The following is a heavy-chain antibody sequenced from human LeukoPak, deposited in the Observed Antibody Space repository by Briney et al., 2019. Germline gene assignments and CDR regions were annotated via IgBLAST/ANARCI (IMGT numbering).Heavy chain of an antibody. CDR1: GGSISSGSYY. CDR2: IYMSGST. V-gene: IGHV4-61*02. J-gene: IGHJ6*02. D-gene: IGHD3-3*01. CDR3: ARVATYYGFSCGMDV. Sequence: PSETLSLTCTVSGGSISSGSYYWSWFRQPAGKGLEWTGRIYMSGSTNYNPSLKSRVTISVDMSKNQFSLRLTSVTAADTAVYYCARVATYYGFSCGMDVWGQGTTVTVSS.